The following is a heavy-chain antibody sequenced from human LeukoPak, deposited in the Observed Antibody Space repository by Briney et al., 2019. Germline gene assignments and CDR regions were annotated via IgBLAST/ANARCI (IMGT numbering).Heavy chain of an antibody. CDR3: ARGSGRVSMMESAYYYGMDV. CDR2: IIPIFGTA. Sequence: SVKVSCKASGGTFSSYAISWVRQAPGQGLEWMGGIIPIFGTANYAQKFQGRVTITADESTSTVYMELSSLRSEDKAVYYCARGSGRVSMMESAYYYGMDVWGQGTTVTVSS. V-gene: IGHV1-69*01. D-gene: IGHD5/OR15-5a*01. J-gene: IGHJ6*02. CDR1: GGTFSSYA.